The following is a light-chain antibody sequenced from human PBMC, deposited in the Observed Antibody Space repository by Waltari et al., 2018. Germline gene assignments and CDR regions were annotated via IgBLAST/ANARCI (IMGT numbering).Light chain of an antibody. CDR2: DAS. Sequence: IVLTQSPVTLSLSPGERATVSCRASQSVDRELAWYQHKPGQSPRLLIYDASDRATGVPARFSGSGSGTDFSLTISSLEPEDLAVYYCLQRYSWPRNFGQGTKLEI. J-gene: IGKJ2*01. V-gene: IGKV3-11*01. CDR1: QSVDRE. CDR3: LQRYSWPRN.